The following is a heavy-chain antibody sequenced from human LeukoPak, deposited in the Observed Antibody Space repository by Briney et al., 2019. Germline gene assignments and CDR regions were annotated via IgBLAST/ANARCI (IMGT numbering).Heavy chain of an antibody. J-gene: IGHJ4*02. V-gene: IGHV3-64D*06. D-gene: IGHD3-10*01. CDR1: GFTFSSYA. Sequence: GGSLRLSCSASGFTFSSYAMHWVRQAPGKGLEYVSAISSNGGSTYYADSVKGRFTISRDNSKNTLYLQMSSLRAEDTAVYYCVKDRGIWFGELLFDYWGQGTLVTVSS. CDR3: VKDRGIWFGELLFDY. CDR2: ISSNGGST.